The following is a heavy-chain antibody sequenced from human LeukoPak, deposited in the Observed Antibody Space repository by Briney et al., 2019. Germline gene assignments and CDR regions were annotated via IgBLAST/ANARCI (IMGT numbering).Heavy chain of an antibody. CDR2: ISSSSSTI. Sequence: GRSLRLSCAASGFTFSSYSMNWVRQAPGKGLEWVSYISSSSSTIYYADSVKGRFTISRDNAKNSLYLQMNSLRAEDTAVYYCAREEQWLDHDAFDIWGQGTMVTVSS. V-gene: IGHV3-48*04. D-gene: IGHD6-19*01. CDR1: GFTFSSYS. CDR3: AREEQWLDHDAFDI. J-gene: IGHJ3*02.